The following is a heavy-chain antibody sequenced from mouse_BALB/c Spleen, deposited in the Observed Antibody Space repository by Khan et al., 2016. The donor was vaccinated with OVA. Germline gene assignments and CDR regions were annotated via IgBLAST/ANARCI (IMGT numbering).Heavy chain of an antibody. CDR3: ARREKYGYDPSWFAD. D-gene: IGHD2-2*01. CDR2: INPSDSES. V-gene: IGHV1-52*01. J-gene: IGHJ3*01. Sequence: QVQLQQPGAELVRPGASVKLSCKASGYTFTSYWMNCVRQRPRQGLDWIVKINPSDSESHYNPMFKDKATLTVATSSGTAYLHLISLKSEDSAVYYCARREKYGYDPSWFADGGQGNMVTVSA. CDR1: GYTFTSYW.